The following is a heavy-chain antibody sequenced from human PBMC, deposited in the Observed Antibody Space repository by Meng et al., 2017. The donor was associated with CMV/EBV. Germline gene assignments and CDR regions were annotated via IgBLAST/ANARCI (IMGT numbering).Heavy chain of an antibody. V-gene: IGHV3-23*01. CDR1: GCTFSSYA. CDR3: AKCHRRGILEWLSRYYYGMDV. CDR2: ISGSGGST. J-gene: IGHJ6*02. D-gene: IGHD3-3*01. Sequence: GESLKISCAASGCTFSSYAMSWVRQAPGKGLEWVSAISGSGGSTYYADSVKGRFTISRDNSKNTLYLQMNSLRAEDTAVYYCAKCHRRGILEWLSRYYYGMDVWAQGTTVTVSS.